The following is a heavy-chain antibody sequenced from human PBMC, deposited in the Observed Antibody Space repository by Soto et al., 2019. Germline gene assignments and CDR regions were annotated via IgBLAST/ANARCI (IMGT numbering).Heavy chain of an antibody. D-gene: IGHD1-26*01. CDR1: GFTFSSYA. V-gene: IGHV3-30-3*01. J-gene: IGHJ4*02. Sequence: ESGGGVVQPGRSLRLSCAASGFTFSSYAMHWVRQAPGKGLEWVAVISYDGSNKYYADSVKGRFTISRDNSKNTLYLQMNSLRAEDTAVYYCARDQGWELPLYYFDYWGQGTLVTVSS. CDR3: ARDQGWELPLYYFDY. CDR2: ISYDGSNK.